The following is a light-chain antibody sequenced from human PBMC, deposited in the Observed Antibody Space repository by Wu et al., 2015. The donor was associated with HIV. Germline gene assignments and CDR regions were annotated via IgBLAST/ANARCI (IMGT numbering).Light chain of an antibody. V-gene: IGKV3-11*01. CDR1: QSVSSY. CDR2: DAS. J-gene: IGKJ4*01. CDR3: QQRSNWPLT. Sequence: EIVLTQSPATLSLSPGERATLSCRASQSVSSYLAWYQQKPGQAPRLLIYDASNRATGIPARFSGSGSGTDFTRTISSPEPEDFAVYYCQQRSNWPLTFGGGTKVEIK.